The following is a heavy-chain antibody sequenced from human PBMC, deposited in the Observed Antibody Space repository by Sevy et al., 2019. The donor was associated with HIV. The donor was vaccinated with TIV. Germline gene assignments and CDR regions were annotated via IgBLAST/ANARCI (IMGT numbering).Heavy chain of an antibody. V-gene: IGHV3-23*01. CDR3: ARDGLYGGNFEYFQH. D-gene: IGHD4-17*01. J-gene: IGHJ1*01. CDR1: GFTFSNYA. CDR2: ITGSSTTI. Sequence: GGSLRLSCAASGFTFSNYALTWVRQAPGKGLDWVSSITGSSTTIYYAYSVKGRFTVSSDNSNNTLYLHINSLRAEDTAVYYCARDGLYGGNFEYFQHWGQGTLVTVSS.